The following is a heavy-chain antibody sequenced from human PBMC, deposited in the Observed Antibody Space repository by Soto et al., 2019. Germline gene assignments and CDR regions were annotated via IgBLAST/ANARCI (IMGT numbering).Heavy chain of an antibody. CDR3: ARDGGAKEYYDSSGSFDF. D-gene: IGHD3-22*01. J-gene: IGHJ3*01. CDR2: IYSGGST. V-gene: IGHV3-66*01. CDR1: GFTVSSNY. Sequence: GGSLRLSCAASGFTVSSNYMSWVRQAPGKGLEWVSVIYSGGSTYYSVSVKGGFTNYRDNTKNTMYLHMNSLRAEDTAVYYCARDGGAKEYYDSSGSFDFWGQGTMVTVSS.